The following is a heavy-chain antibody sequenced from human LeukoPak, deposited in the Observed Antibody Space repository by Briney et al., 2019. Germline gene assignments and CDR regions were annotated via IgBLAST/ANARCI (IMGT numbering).Heavy chain of an antibody. CDR3: ARDAVLYYYGSGSYSFDY. V-gene: IGHV3-9*01. CDR1: GFTFDDYA. D-gene: IGHD3-10*01. CDR2: ISWNSGSI. J-gene: IGHJ4*02. Sequence: GGSLRLSCPASGFTFDDYAMHWVRQAPGKGLEWVSGISWNSGSIGYADSVKGRFTISRDNAKNSLYLQMNSLRAEDTAVYYCARDAVLYYYGSGSYSFDYWGQGTLVTVSS.